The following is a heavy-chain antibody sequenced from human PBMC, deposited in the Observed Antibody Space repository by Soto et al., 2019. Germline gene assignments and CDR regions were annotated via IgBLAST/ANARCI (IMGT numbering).Heavy chain of an antibody. CDR3: VKSSRRDITASRGMDV. D-gene: IGHD3-3*01. J-gene: IGHJ6*02. CDR2: ISYNGGST. Sequence: LRLSCSASGFTFSSCALHWVRQAPGRGLEYVSAISYNGGSTYYADSVQDRFTVSRDNSKNTLYLQLSSLRVDDTAVYFCVKSSRRDITASRGMDVWGQGTTVTVSS. V-gene: IGHV3-64D*06. CDR1: GFTFSSCA.